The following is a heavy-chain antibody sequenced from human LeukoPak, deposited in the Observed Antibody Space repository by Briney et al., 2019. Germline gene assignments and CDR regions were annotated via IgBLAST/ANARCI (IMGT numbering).Heavy chain of an antibody. CDR2: IYTSGST. CDR3: ARLVYNWFDP. D-gene: IGHD2-21*01. V-gene: IGHV4-61*08. Sequence: SETLSLTCTVSGGSISSGGYYWSWIRQHPGKGLKWIGYIYTSGSTNYNPSLKSRVTISVDTSKNQFSLKLSSVTAADTAVYYRARLVYNWFDPWGQGTLVTVSS. J-gene: IGHJ5*02. CDR1: GGSISSGGYY.